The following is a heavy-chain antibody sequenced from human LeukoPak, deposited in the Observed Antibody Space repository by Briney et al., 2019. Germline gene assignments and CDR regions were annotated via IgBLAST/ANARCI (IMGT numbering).Heavy chain of an antibody. V-gene: IGHV4-30-4*01. D-gene: IGHD3-3*01. Sequence: SETLSLTCTVSGASISSDDYYWSWIRQPPGKGLKWIAYTHYSGSSFYNPSLKSRITISVDTSKNQFSLRLSSVTAADTAVYHCAREGRDFWSGSRGWFDPWGQGTLVTVSS. CDR3: AREGRDFWSGSRGWFDP. J-gene: IGHJ5*02. CDR2: THYSGSS. CDR1: GASISSDDYY.